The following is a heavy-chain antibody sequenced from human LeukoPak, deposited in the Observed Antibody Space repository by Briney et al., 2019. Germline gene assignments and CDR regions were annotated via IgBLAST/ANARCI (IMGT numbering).Heavy chain of an antibody. V-gene: IGHV3-23*01. CDR1: GFTFSSYA. CDR3: AKGSVPVVAMNAFEI. Sequence: GGSLRLSCAASGFTFSSYAMSWVRQAPGKGLEWVSVISGSGVNTYYADSVKGRFTISSDNSKNTLFLQMNSLRAEDTAVYYCAKGSVPVVAMNAFEIWGQGTMVTVSS. J-gene: IGHJ3*02. CDR2: ISGSGVNT. D-gene: IGHD2-2*01.